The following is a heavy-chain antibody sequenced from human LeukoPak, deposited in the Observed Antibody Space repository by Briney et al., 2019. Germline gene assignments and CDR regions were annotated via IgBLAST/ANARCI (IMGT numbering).Heavy chain of an antibody. CDR1: GYSISNGYY. CDR2: TYHSGTS. CDR3: ARHTSSAAGPATYFDY. V-gene: IGHV4-38-2*02. D-gene: IGHD6-13*01. J-gene: IGHJ4*02. Sequence: SETLSPTCTVSGYSISNGYYWGWIRRPPGKGLEWIGTTYHSGTSYYNPSLKSRVTISVDTSKNQLSLKVNSVTAADTAVYYCARHTSSAAGPATYFDYWGQGTLVTVSS.